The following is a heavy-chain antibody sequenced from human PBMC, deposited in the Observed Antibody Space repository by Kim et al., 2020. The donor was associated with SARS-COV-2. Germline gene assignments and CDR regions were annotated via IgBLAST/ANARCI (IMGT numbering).Heavy chain of an antibody. J-gene: IGHJ5*02. V-gene: IGHV3-48*01. Sequence: STINYADSGKGRFTISRDKAKTSLYLQMNSLRAEDTAVYYCARDQGGSSNPWGQGTLVTVSS. CDR3: ARDQGGSSNP. CDR2: STI. D-gene: IGHD2-15*01.